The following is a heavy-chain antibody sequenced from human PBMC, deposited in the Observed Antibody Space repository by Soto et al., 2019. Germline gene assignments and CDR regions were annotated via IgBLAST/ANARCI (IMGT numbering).Heavy chain of an antibody. CDR2: ISSDGSDT. CDR1: RLTFTNYW. CDR3: AREAFTLIGGSGMVV. Sequence: EVQLMESGGGLVQTGGSLRLSCAASRLTFTNYWMHWVRQAPGKGLVWVSRISSDGSDTRYADSVKGRFTISRDNAKNTLFLQMNSLRAEDTAVYYCAREAFTLIGGSGMVVWGQGTTVTVSS. J-gene: IGHJ6*02. V-gene: IGHV3-74*01. D-gene: IGHD3-10*02.